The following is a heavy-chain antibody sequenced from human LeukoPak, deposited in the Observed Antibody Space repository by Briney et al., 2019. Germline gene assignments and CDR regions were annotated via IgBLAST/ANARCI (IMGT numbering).Heavy chain of an antibody. Sequence: GGSLRLSCAASGFTFRDYTMNGVRQAPGKGLEWVSAISKSGTYIKYADSVKGRFTISRDNAKNSLYLQMNSLRAEDTAVYYCARANTASLPWEDYYYGMDVWGQGTTVTVSS. CDR1: GFTFRDYT. CDR3: ARANTASLPWEDYYYGMDV. CDR2: ISKSGTYI. V-gene: IGHV3-21*01. D-gene: IGHD1-26*01. J-gene: IGHJ6*02.